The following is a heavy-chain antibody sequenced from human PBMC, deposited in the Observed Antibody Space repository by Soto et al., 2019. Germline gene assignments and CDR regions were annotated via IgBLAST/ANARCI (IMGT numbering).Heavy chain of an antibody. D-gene: IGHD2-2*02. J-gene: IGHJ4*02. CDR2: IFYTGKT. CDR3: ARGAGIVLVPDAIFDS. CDR1: PDSLNGHY. V-gene: IGHV4-59*11. Sequence: LSLTCTVSPDSLNGHYWSWLRQTPGKELEWIGYIFYTGKTNYNSSLKSRVTMTLDTFENQFSLQLTSVTSADTAIYYCARGAGIVLVPDAIFDSWGQGTLVTVSS.